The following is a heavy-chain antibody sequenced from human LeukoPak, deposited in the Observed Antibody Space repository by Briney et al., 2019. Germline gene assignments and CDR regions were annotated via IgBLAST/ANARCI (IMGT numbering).Heavy chain of an antibody. V-gene: IGHV3-30*02. D-gene: IGHD6-19*01. Sequence: QSGGSLRLSCAASGFTFSSYGMHWVRQAPGKGLEWVAFIRYDGSNKYYADSVKGRFTISRDNSKSTLYLEMNSLRAEDTAVYYCAKSYSSEENSYYYMDVWGKGTTVTVSS. CDR3: AKSYSSEENSYYYMDV. CDR2: IRYDGSNK. CDR1: GFTFSSYG. J-gene: IGHJ6*03.